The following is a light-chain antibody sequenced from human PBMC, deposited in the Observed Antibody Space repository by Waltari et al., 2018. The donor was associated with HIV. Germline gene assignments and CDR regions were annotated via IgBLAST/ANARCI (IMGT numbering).Light chain of an antibody. CDR2: YDS. Sequence: SYVLTQPPSVSVAPGKTARFTRGGNNIGRTSVHWYQQKPGQAPILVIYYDSDRPSGIPERFSGSNSGNTASLTISGLQTADEADYFCCAYAAGHVSYVFGNGTAVAVL. CDR3: CAYAAGHVSYV. CDR1: NIGRTS. J-gene: IGLJ1*01. V-gene: IGLV3-21*01.